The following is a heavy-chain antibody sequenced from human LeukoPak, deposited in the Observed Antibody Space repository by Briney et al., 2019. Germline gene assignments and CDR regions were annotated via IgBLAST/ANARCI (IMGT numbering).Heavy chain of an antibody. V-gene: IGHV4-4*07. CDR1: GGSISTYY. D-gene: IGHD1-26*01. CDR2: IYTGGST. J-gene: IGHJ3*02. CDR3: ARVVGATPSAAFDI. Sequence: SETLSLTCTVSGGSISTYYWSWIRQPAGKGLEWVGRIYTGGSTNYNPSLESRVTMSVDTSKNQFSLKLSSVTAADTAVYYCARVVGATPSAAFDIWGQGTMVTVSS.